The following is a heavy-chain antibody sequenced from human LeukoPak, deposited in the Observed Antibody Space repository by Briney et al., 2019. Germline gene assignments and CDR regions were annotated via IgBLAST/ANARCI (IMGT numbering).Heavy chain of an antibody. CDR1: GFTFSTYA. Sequence: GGSLRLSCAASGFTFSTYAMTWVRQAPGKGLEWVSALSGNAYSTYYADSVKGRFTISRDNSKNTLYLQMNGLRAEDTAVYYCAKVYDNQLLFNWFDPWGQGTLVTVSS. D-gene: IGHD2-2*01. J-gene: IGHJ5*02. CDR3: AKVYDNQLLFNWFDP. V-gene: IGHV3-23*01. CDR2: LSGNAYST.